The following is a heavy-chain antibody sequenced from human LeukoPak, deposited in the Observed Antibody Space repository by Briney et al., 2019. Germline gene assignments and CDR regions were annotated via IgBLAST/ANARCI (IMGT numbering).Heavy chain of an antibody. Sequence: GSLRLSCAASGFTFSSYAMHWVRRAPGKGLEWVSPLSGSGGSTDYADSVKGRFTISRDNSKNTLYLQMDSLRAEDTAVYYCAKVIVVVTAMGDYFDYWGQGTLVTVSS. D-gene: IGHD2-21*02. J-gene: IGHJ4*02. CDR2: LSGSGGST. V-gene: IGHV3-23*01. CDR3: AKVIVVVTAMGDYFDY. CDR1: GFTFSSYA.